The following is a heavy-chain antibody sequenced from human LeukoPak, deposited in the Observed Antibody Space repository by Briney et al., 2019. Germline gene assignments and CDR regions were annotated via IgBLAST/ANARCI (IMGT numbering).Heavy chain of an antibody. CDR1: GFTFSTYN. CDR2: ISSTGSAK. V-gene: IGHV3-21*01. D-gene: IGHD5-18*01. Sequence: GGSLRLSCAASGFTFSTYNMNWVRQAPGKGLEWVSPISSTGSAKYYADSVRGRFTIPRDNANHSLYLQMNSLRAEDTAVYYCAKERRGYSYGYIDYWGQGSLVSVSS. J-gene: IGHJ4*02. CDR3: AKERRGYSYGYIDY.